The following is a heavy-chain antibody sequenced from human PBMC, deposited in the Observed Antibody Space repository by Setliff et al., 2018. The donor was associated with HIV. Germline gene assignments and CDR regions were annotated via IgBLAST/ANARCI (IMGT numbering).Heavy chain of an antibody. Sequence: SETLSLTCAFSGGSISSSSDYWGWIRQPPGKGLEWIGNIYYSGSTYYNPSLKSRVTMSVDTSKNQFSLRLSSVTAADTAVYYCARVFTAGRREYYFDLWGQGTLVTVSS. V-gene: IGHV4-39*07. CDR2: IYYSGST. J-gene: IGHJ4*02. CDR1: GGSISSSSDY. CDR3: ARVFTAGRREYYFDL. D-gene: IGHD6-6*01.